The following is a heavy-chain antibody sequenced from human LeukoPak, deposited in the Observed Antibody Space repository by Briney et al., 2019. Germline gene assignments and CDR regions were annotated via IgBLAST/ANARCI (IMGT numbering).Heavy chain of an antibody. CDR3: ARGSYIGYYYDSSGYYNYYYYYYMDV. D-gene: IGHD3-22*01. CDR2: INPSRNT. Sequence: SETLSLTCAVFGGSFSGYYWNWIRQPPGKGLEWIGQINPSRNTNYNPSLKSRVTISVDTSKNQFSLKLSSVTAADTAVYYCARGSYIGYYYDSSGYYNYYYYYYMDVWGRGTTVTVSS. J-gene: IGHJ6*03. CDR1: GGSFSGYY. V-gene: IGHV4-34*01.